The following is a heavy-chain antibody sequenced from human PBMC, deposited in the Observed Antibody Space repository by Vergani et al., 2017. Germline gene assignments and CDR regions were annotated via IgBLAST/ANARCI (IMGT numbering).Heavy chain of an antibody. CDR2: ISSSGSTI. CDR3: ARDRRGYSSGWYTTQGAFDY. Sequence: VQLLESGGGLVQPGGSLRLSCAASGFTFSDYYMSWIRQAPGKGLEWVSYISSSGSTIYYADSVKGRFTISRDNAKNSLYLQMNSLRAEDTAVYYCARDRRGYSSGWYTTQGAFDYWGQGTLVTVSS. D-gene: IGHD6-19*01. J-gene: IGHJ4*02. CDR1: GFTFSDYY. V-gene: IGHV3-11*01.